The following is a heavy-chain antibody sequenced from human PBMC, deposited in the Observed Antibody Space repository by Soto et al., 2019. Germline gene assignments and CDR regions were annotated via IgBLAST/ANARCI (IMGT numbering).Heavy chain of an antibody. CDR2: MSGSSSTT. Sequence: LRLSCATTGLTFSNYAMSWVRQAPGGGLEWVSSMSGSSSTTYYADSVRGRFTISRDRSKNTLYLQMSSLRAEDTALYYCAKNQERELPRVIDFWGQGTLVTVPQ. CDR3: AKNQERELPRVIDF. D-gene: IGHD1-7*01. CDR1: GLTFSNYA. V-gene: IGHV3-23*01. J-gene: IGHJ4*02.